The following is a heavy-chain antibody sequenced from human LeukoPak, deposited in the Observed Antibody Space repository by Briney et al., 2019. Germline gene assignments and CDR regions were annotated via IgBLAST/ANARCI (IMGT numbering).Heavy chain of an antibody. CDR2: ISGSGGST. CDR1: GFTFSSYA. D-gene: IGHD4-11*01. V-gene: IGHV3-23*01. CDR3: ATEDYTYYPPHY. Sequence: PGGSLRLSCAASGFTFSSYAMSWVRQAPGKGLEWVSAISGSGGSTYYADSVKGRFTISRDNSKNTLHLQMNSLRAEDTALYFCATEDYTYYPPHYWGQGTLVTVSS. J-gene: IGHJ4*02.